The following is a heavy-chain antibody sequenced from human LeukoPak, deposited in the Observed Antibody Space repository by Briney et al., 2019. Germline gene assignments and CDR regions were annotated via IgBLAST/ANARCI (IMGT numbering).Heavy chain of an antibody. D-gene: IGHD4-17*01. V-gene: IGHV4-59*08. CDR2: IYYSGSS. CDR3: ARRLRQNLFDP. CDR1: GVSISSDY. J-gene: IGHJ5*02. Sequence: SETLSLTCTVSGVSISSDYWSWIRLPPGKGLEWIGYIYYSGSSNYNPSLKSRVTMSVDTSKNQFSLKLTSVTAADTAVYYCARRLRQNLFDPWGQGTLVTVTS.